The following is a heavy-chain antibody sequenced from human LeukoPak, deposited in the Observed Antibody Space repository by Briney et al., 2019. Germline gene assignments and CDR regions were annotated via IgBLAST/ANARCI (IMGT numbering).Heavy chain of an antibody. Sequence: SETLSLTCSVSGGSISSINFYWGWLRQPPGQGLEWIATIYYTGNTYYNPSLRSRVTISVDASKNQFSLKLISVTAADTAVYFCARHDHDSAGTNWFDPWGQGTLVTVSS. V-gene: IGHV4-39*01. CDR3: ARHDHDSAGTNWFDP. CDR1: GGSISSINFY. CDR2: IYYTGNT. D-gene: IGHD3-16*01. J-gene: IGHJ5*02.